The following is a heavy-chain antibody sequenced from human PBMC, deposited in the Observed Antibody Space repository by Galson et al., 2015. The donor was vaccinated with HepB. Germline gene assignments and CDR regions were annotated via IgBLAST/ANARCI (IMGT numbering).Heavy chain of an antibody. CDR3: AIQGGAVAGTTFDY. J-gene: IGHJ4*02. V-gene: IGHV3-23*01. CDR1: GFTFSTHA. Sequence: SLRLSCAASGFTFSTHAMSWVRQAPGQGLEWVSAISGSGGSTYYADSVKGRFTISRDNSKNTLYLQMNSLRAEDTAVYYCAIQGGAVAGTTFDYWGQGTLVTVSS. CDR2: ISGSGGST. D-gene: IGHD6-19*01.